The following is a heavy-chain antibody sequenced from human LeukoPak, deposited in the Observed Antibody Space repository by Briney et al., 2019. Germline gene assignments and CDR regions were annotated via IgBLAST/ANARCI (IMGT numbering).Heavy chain of an antibody. J-gene: IGHJ4*02. D-gene: IGHD1-1*01. V-gene: IGHV3-48*01. CDR1: GFTFSSCS. Sequence: PGGSLRLSCAASGFTFSSCSMNWVRQAPGKGLEWVSYISSSSGTIYYADSVKGRFTISRDNAKNSLYLQMNSLRAEDTTVYYCARDLYNWNVGGFDYWGQGTLVTVSS. CDR3: ARDLYNWNVGGFDY. CDR2: ISSSSGTI.